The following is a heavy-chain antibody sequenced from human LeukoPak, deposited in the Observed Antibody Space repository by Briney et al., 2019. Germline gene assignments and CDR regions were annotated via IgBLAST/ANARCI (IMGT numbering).Heavy chain of an antibody. D-gene: IGHD3-22*01. CDR2: IGGAGGST. Sequence: PGGSLRLSCAASGFTSDDYAMHWVRQAPGKGLEWVSLIGGAGGSTYYADSVKGRFTISRDNSKNSLFLQMKSLRTDDTALYYCVKEPHYYDRSGYFWGQGTLVTVSS. CDR3: VKEPHYYDRSGYF. V-gene: IGHV3-43*02. CDR1: GFTSDDYA. J-gene: IGHJ4*02.